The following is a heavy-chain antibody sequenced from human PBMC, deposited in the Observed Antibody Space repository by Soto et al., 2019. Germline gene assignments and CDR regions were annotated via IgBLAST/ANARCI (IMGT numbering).Heavy chain of an antibody. CDR1: GGSISSYY. CDR2: IYYSGST. CDR3: ARSYRENTKYYDFWSGYFI. Sequence: ETLSLTCTVSGGSISSYYWSWIRQPPGKGLEWIGYIYYSGSTNYNPSLKSRVTISVDTSKNQFSLKLSSVTAADTAVYYCARSYRENTKYYDFWSGYFIWGQGTLVTVSS. V-gene: IGHV4-59*01. J-gene: IGHJ4*02. D-gene: IGHD3-3*01.